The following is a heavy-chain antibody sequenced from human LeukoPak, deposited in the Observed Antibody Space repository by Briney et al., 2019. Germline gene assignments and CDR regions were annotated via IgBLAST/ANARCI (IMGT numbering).Heavy chain of an antibody. CDR3: ARGVSSGWYDY. CDR1: GGSISSYY. V-gene: IGHV4-59*01. J-gene: IGHJ4*02. CDR2: IYYSGST. D-gene: IGHD6-19*01. Sequence: SETLSLTCTVSGGSISSYYWSWIRQPPGKGLEWIGYIYYSGSTNYNPSLKSRVTISVDTSKNQLSLKLSSVTAADTAVYYCARGVSSGWYDYWGQGTLVTVSS.